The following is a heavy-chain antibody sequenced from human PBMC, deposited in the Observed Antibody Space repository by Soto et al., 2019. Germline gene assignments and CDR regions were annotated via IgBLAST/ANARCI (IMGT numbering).Heavy chain of an antibody. CDR2: IIPIFGTA. CDR3: ARDIAAAGTDTY. Sequence: SVKVSCKASGGTFSSYAISWVRQAPGQGREWMGGIIPIFGTANYAQKFQGRVTITADESTSTAYMELSSLRSEDTAVYYCARDIAAAGTDTYWGQGTLVTSPQ. D-gene: IGHD6-13*01. V-gene: IGHV1-69*13. J-gene: IGHJ4*02. CDR1: GGTFSSYA.